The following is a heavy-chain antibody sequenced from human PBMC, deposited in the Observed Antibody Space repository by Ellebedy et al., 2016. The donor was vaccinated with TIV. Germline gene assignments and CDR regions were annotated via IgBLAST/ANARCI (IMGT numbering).Heavy chain of an antibody. V-gene: IGHV3-74*01. D-gene: IGHD2-21*02. CDR1: GFTFSSYG. CDR2: INGDGVFT. Sequence: PGGSLRLSCAASGFTFSSYGMHWIRQAPGKGLVWLSRINGDGVFTRHPDFVKGRFTISRDNSKNTLYLQMNRLKAEDTAMYYCSTLSDTGYWGQGTLVTVSA. J-gene: IGHJ4*02. CDR3: STLSDTGY.